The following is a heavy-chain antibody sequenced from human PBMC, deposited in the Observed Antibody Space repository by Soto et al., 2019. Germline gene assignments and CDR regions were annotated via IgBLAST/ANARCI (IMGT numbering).Heavy chain of an antibody. D-gene: IGHD6-13*01. CDR2: ISNSGGST. J-gene: IGHJ4*02. CDR1: GFTFSSYA. V-gene: IGHV3-23*01. CDR3: AKAAGTLSYFDY. Sequence: GSLKLSCAASGFTFSSYAMSLVRQAPGKGLEWVSAISNSGGSTYYADSVKGRFTISRDNSKNTLYLQVNSLRAEDTAVYYCAKAAGTLSYFDYWGQGTLVTVSS.